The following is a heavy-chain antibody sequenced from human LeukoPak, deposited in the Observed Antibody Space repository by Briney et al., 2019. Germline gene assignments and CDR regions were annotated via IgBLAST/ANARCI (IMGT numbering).Heavy chain of an antibody. CDR1: GYTFTGYY. J-gene: IGHJ4*02. Sequence: ASVKVSCKASGYTFTGYYMHWVRQAPGQGLEWMGWINPNSGGTNYAQKFQGRVTMTRDTSISTAYMELSRPRSDDTAVYYCAVEEYYYDSSGYYPSVAYWGQGTLVTVSS. CDR3: AVEEYYYDSSGYYPSVAY. CDR2: INPNSGGT. D-gene: IGHD3-22*01. V-gene: IGHV1-2*02.